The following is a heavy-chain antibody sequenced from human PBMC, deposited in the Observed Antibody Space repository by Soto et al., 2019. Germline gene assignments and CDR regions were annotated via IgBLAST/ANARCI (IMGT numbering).Heavy chain of an antibody. CDR3: ARPKAVAGPFDY. V-gene: IGHV4-39*01. CDR2: IYYSGST. D-gene: IGHD6-19*01. Sequence: SETLSLTCTVSGGSISSSSYYWGWIRQPPGKGLEWIGSIYYSGSTYYNPSLKSRVTISVDTSKNQFSLKLSSVTAADTAVYYCARPKAVAGPFDYWGQGTLVTVSS. J-gene: IGHJ4*02. CDR1: GGSISSSSYY.